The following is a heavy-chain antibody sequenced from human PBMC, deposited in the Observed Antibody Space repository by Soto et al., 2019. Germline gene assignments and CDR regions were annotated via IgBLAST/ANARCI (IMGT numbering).Heavy chain of an antibody. J-gene: IGHJ4*02. Sequence: EVQVVESGGGLVQPGGSLRLSCAVSGFTFSNYWMTWVRQAPGKGLEWVAYMNQDGSQIYYVDSLRGRFTISRDNAKNSLYLQMNSLRVYDTAVYYCARYRGPNTPDYWGQGTLVTVSS. D-gene: IGHD2-2*02. V-gene: IGHV3-7*01. CDR2: MNQDGSQI. CDR3: ARYRGPNTPDY. CDR1: GFTFSNYW.